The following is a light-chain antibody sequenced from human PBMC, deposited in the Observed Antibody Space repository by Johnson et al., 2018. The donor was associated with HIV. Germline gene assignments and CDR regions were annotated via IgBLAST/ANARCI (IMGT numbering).Light chain of an antibody. CDR1: SPNIGNNY. J-gene: IGLJ1*01. V-gene: IGLV1-51*02. Sequence: QSVLTQPPSVSAAPGQKVTISCSGSSPNIGNNYVSWYQELPGTALKLLVYENVKRPSGIPDRFSGSKSGTSATLGITGLQTGDEADYYCGTWDSSLSALYVFGTSTKVTVL. CDR3: GTWDSSLSALYV. CDR2: ENV.